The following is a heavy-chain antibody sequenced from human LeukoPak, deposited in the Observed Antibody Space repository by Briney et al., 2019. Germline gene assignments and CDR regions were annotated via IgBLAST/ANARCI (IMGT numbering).Heavy chain of an antibody. CDR2: IYYSGTT. Sequence: SETLSLTCTVSGGSISSYYWSWIRQPPGKGLEWIGFIYYSGTTHYNPSLKSRVTMSVATSNNQLSLRLSSVTAADTAIYYCARHSGASPHYFDYWGQGALVTVSS. CDR3: ARHSGASPHYFDY. V-gene: IGHV4-59*08. D-gene: IGHD1-26*01. J-gene: IGHJ4*02. CDR1: GGSISSYY.